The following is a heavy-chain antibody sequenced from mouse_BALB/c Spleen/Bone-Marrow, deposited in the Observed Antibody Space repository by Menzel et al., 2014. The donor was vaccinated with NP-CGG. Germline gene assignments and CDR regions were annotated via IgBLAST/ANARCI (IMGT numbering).Heavy chain of an antibody. CDR3: ARWGNYGDYAMDY. D-gene: IGHD2-1*01. Sequence: QVQLKQSGPELVKPGASVRISCKASGYTFTSYYIHWVKQRPGQGLEWIGWIYPGNVNTKYNEKFKGKATLTAHKSSSTAYMQLSSLTSEDSAVYFCARWGNYGDYAMDYWGQGTSVTVSS. J-gene: IGHJ4*01. CDR1: GYTFTSYY. CDR2: IYPGNVNT. V-gene: IGHV1S56*01.